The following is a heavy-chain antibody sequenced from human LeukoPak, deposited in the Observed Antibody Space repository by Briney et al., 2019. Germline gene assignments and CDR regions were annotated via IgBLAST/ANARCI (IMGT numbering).Heavy chain of an antibody. D-gene: IGHD6-13*01. J-gene: IGHJ6*03. CDR2: IYYSGST. CDR1: GGSISSGGYS. V-gene: IGHV4-30-4*07. CDR3: ARGGQQLVQVVYYYYYYYMDV. Sequence: KASETLSLTCAVSGGSISSGGYSWSWIRQPPGKGLEWIGYIYYSGSTYYNPSLKSRVTISVDTSKNQFSLKLSSVTAADTAVYYCARGGQQLVQVVYYYYYYYMDVWGKGTTVTVSS.